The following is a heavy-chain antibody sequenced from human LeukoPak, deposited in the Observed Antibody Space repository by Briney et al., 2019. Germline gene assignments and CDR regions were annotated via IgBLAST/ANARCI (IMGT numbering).Heavy chain of an antibody. Sequence: SQTLSLTCTVSAGSINSGDYYWSWIRQPAGKGLEWIGRIYSPGTNYNYNPSVKSVAIISIATYKNLSSLKLTSVTAADTAVYYCARGIGTSYDSSRDAFDIWGQGTMGTVSS. CDR1: AGSINSGDYY. CDR3: ARGIGTSYDSSRDAFDI. CDR2: IYSPGT. D-gene: IGHD3-22*01. V-gene: IGHV4-61*02. J-gene: IGHJ3*02.